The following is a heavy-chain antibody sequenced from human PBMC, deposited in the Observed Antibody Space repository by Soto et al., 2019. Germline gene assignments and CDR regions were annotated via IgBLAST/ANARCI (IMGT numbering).Heavy chain of an antibody. CDR3: ARVRISGTFFFDY. CDR2: IRDKPNSYTT. Sequence: GGSLRLSCAASGFTFSVHYMDWVRQAPGKGLEWVGRIRDKPNSYTTEYAASVKDRFTISRDDSKQSLYLQMNSPKTEDTAVYYCARVRISGTFFFDYWGQGTPVTVSS. J-gene: IGHJ4*02. V-gene: IGHV3-72*01. D-gene: IGHD1-26*01. CDR1: GFTFSVHY.